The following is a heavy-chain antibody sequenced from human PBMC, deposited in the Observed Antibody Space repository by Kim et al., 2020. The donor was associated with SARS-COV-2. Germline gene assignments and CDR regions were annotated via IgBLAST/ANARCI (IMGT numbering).Heavy chain of an antibody. CDR1: GGSISSSSYY. Sequence: SETLSLTCTVSGGSISSSSYYWGWIRQPPGKGLEWIGSIYYSGSSYYNPSLKSRVTISVDTSKNQFSLKLSSVTAADTAVYYCATRSSVLRYFDWLIWGQGTMVTVSS. CDR2: IYYSGSS. J-gene: IGHJ3*02. CDR3: ATRSSVLRYFDWLI. D-gene: IGHD3-9*01. V-gene: IGHV4-39*07.